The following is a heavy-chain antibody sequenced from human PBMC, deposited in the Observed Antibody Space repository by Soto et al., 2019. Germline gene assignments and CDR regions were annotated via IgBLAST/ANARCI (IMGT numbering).Heavy chain of an antibody. V-gene: IGHV4-39*01. CDR3: ARYYGSGSPVTWFDP. CDR1: GGSISSSSFH. Sequence: SETLSLTCTVSGGSISSSSFHWGWIRQPPGKGLEWIGSIYYSGSTYYSPSLKSRVTISVDTSKNQFSLKLSSVTAADTAVYYCARYYGSGSPVTWFDPCGQGTLVTVSS. J-gene: IGHJ5*02. CDR2: IYYSGST. D-gene: IGHD3-10*01.